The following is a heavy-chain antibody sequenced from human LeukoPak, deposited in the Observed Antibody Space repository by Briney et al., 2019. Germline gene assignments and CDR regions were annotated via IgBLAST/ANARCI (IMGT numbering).Heavy chain of an antibody. Sequence: ASVKVSCKTSGYTFTRYDINWVRQATGQRLEWMGWMNPNTGHTAYAPKFQGRVTFTRNTSVSTAYMELDILISEDTAVYFCARGGITGTDAEYYYYYMDVWGKGTTVTVSS. CDR1: GYTFTRYD. CDR3: ARGGITGTDAEYYYYYMDV. D-gene: IGHD1-7*01. V-gene: IGHV1-8*03. J-gene: IGHJ6*03. CDR2: MNPNTGHT.